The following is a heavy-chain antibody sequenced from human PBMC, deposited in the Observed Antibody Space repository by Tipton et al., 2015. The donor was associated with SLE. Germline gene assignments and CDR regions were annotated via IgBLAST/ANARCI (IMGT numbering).Heavy chain of an antibody. J-gene: IGHJ3*02. CDR3: VKDTAARRLVIDAFDM. CDR2: ISRNSGAK. CDR1: GFTFDEYA. Sequence: RSLRLSCEASGFTFDEYAMHWVRQVPGKGLEWVSSISRNSGAKGYADSVKGRFTISRDNAKDSLYLQMSSLRPEDTALYYCVKDTAARRLVIDAFDMWGQGTMVTVSS. D-gene: IGHD6-6*01. V-gene: IGHV3-9*01.